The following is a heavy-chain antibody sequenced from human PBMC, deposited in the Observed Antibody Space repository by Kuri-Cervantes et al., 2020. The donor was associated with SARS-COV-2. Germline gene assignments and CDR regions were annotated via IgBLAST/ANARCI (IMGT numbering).Heavy chain of an antibody. D-gene: IGHD1-26*01. CDR3: GRLGATKGSHYYGVDV. V-gene: IGHV4-59*01. CDR1: GGSISSYY. Sequence: GSLRLSCTVSGGSISSYYWSWIRQPPGKGLEWIGNIHYSGSTNYNNSLDSRVTISVGTSKNQLSLRLSSVTAADTAVYYCGRLGATKGSHYYGVDVWGQGTTVTVSS. J-gene: IGHJ6*02. CDR2: IHYSGST.